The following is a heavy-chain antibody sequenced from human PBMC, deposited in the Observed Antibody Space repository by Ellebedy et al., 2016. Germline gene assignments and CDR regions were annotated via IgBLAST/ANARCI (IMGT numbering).Heavy chain of an antibody. CDR3: VKDRLLGGRGYVASWYDFDC. Sequence: GESLKISXAASGFIFSDYAMHWIRQAPGKGLEWVSFIGYDGTFITYADSVRGRFTISRDSANNFVYLQMNYLRVEDTAVYYCVKDRLLGGRGYVASWYDFDCWGQGTLVTVSS. CDR2: IGYDGTFI. D-gene: IGHD6-13*01. CDR1: GFIFSDYA. V-gene: IGHV3-21*04. J-gene: IGHJ4*02.